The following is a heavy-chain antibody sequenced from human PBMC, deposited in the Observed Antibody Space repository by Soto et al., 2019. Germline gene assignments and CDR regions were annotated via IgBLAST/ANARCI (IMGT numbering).Heavy chain of an antibody. CDR1: GFTFSSYE. V-gene: IGHV3-48*03. D-gene: IGHD1-26*01. Sequence: GGSLRLSCAASGFTFSSYEMNWVRQAPGKGLEWVSYISSSGSTIYYADSVKGRFTISRDSAKNSLYLQMNSLRAEDTAVYYCARDLVGATSGYDYYYYYGMDVWGQGTTVTVSS. CDR3: ARDLVGATSGYDYYYYYGMDV. J-gene: IGHJ6*02. CDR2: ISSSGSTI.